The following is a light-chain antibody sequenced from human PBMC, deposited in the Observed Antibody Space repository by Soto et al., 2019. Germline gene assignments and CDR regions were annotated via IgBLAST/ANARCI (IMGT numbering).Light chain of an antibody. Sequence: EIVLTQSPATPSLSSGERATPSCRASQSLSRSLAWYQQKPGQAPRLLIYDASNWATGIPDRFSGSGSGTDFTLTISSLQSEDFAVYYCQQYNNWPRTFGQGTKVDIK. CDR2: DAS. CDR1: QSLSRS. V-gene: IGKV3-11*01. J-gene: IGKJ1*01. CDR3: QQYNNWPRT.